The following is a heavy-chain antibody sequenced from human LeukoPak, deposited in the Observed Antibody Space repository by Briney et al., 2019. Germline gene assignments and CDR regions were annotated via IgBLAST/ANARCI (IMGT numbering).Heavy chain of an antibody. CDR2: IYYSGCT. D-gene: IGHD5-12*01. V-gene: IGHV4-59*01. CDR1: GGPISSYY. CDR3: ARANRYDLYFDY. Sequence: SETLSLTCTVSGGPISSYYWSWIRQPPAKGLEWIGYIYYSGCTNYNPSLKSRVTISVDTSKNQFSLTLSSVPAADTAVYYCARANRYDLYFDYWGQGTLVTVSS. J-gene: IGHJ4*02.